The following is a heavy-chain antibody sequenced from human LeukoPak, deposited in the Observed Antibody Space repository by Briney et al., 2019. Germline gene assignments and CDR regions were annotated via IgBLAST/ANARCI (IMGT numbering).Heavy chain of an antibody. CDR1: GGSISTGSYC. CDR2: IYYSGST. D-gene: IGHD5-12*01. CDR3: ARGYSGYDFPFDI. V-gene: IGHV4-39*07. Sequence: PSETLSLTCTVSGGSISTGSYCWSWIRQPAGKGLEWIGSIYYSGSTYYNPSLKSRVTISVDTSKNQFSLKLSSVTAADTAVYYCARGYSGYDFPFDIWGQGTMVTVSS. J-gene: IGHJ3*02.